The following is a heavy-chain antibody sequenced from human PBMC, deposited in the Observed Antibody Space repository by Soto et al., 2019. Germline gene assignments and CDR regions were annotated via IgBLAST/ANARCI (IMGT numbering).Heavy chain of an antibody. D-gene: IGHD1-26*01. CDR1: VFTDSTNF. CDR2: IYTNDDT. Sequence: PGWSLRLSCASSVFTDSTNFMSWVRQAPGKGLEGVSVIYTNDDTYYAESVKGRFTISRDNSKYTLYLQMNSLRAEDTAIYYCATRVGPSGRYYFDYWGQGALVTVSS. J-gene: IGHJ4*02. CDR3: ATRVGPSGRYYFDY. V-gene: IGHV3-53*01.